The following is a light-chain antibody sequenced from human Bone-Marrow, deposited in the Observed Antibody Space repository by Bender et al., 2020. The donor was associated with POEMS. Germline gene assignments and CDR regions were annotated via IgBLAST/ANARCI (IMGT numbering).Light chain of an antibody. J-gene: IGLJ3*02. CDR2: DVT. Sequence: QSALTQPRSVSGSPGQSVTISCTGTINDVGGFNYVSWYQQHPGKAPKLIIYDVTKRPSGVPDRFSASKSGNTASLIISGLQAEDEADYHCQSYDNSLGGWVFGGGTKLTVL. V-gene: IGLV2-11*01. CDR3: QSYDNSLGGWV. CDR1: INDVGGFNY.